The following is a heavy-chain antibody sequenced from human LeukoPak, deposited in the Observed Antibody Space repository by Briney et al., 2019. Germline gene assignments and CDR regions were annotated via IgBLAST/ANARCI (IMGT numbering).Heavy chain of an antibody. J-gene: IGHJ5*02. CDR3: ARGYSSTYGRFDP. Sequence: SETLSLTCTVSGGSISSYYWSWIRQPPGKGLEWIGYTYYSGTTNYNPSLKSRVTISVDTSKNQFSLKLSSVTGADTAVYYCARGYSSTYGRFDPWGQGTLVTVSS. CDR1: GGSISSYY. V-gene: IGHV4-59*01. CDR2: TYYSGTT. D-gene: IGHD6-13*01.